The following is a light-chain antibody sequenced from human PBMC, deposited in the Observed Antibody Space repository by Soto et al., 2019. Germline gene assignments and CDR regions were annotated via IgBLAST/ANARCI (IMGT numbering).Light chain of an antibody. CDR3: ASHTTTNTRV. J-gene: IGLJ1*01. CDR2: EVS. Sequence: QSVLTQPASGSGSPGQSIAISCTGTSSDVGAYDYVSWYQQHPDRAPRLVIYEVSNRPSGVSNRFSGSKSVNTATLTISGLQAEDEADYYCASHTTTNTRVFGTGTKATVL. V-gene: IGLV2-14*03. CDR1: SSDVGAYDY.